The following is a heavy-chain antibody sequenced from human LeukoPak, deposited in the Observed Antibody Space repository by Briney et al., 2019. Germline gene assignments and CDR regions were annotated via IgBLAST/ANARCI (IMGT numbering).Heavy chain of an antibody. CDR3: ARDYCSSTSCLFDY. Sequence: ASVKVSCKASGYTFTGYHMHWVRQAPGQGLEWMGRINPNSGDTNYAQKFQGRVAMTRDTSISTAFMELTKLRSDDTAVYYCARDYCSSTSCLFDYWGQGTLVTVSS. J-gene: IGHJ4*02. D-gene: IGHD2-2*01. V-gene: IGHV1-2*06. CDR1: GYTFTGYH. CDR2: INPNSGDT.